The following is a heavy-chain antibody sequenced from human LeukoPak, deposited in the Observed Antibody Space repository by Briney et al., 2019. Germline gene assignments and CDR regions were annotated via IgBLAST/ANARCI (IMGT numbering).Heavy chain of an antibody. V-gene: IGHV4-59*08. D-gene: IGHD3-10*01. CDR1: GASMSNYY. CDR2: ISDSGSD. J-gene: IGHJ4*02. CDR3: ARHRRNYYGTGGSPFDF. Sequence: SETLSLTCTISGASMSNYYWSWIRQPPGKRPEWMAYISDSGSDIYNPSLKSRVAISVDTSKNQFSLKVTSVTAADTAVYFCARHRRNYYGTGGSPFDFWGQGIRVTVSS.